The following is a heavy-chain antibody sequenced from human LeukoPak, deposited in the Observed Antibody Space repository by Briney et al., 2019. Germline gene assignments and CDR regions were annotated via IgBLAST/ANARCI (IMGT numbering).Heavy chain of an antibody. CDR3: ARLDDSSGSFH. D-gene: IGHD3-22*01. V-gene: IGHV4-59*01. Sequence: SETLSLTCTVSGGSISSYYWSWIRQPPGKGLEWIGYIYYSGSTNYNPSLKSRVTISVDTSKNQFSLKLSSVTAADTAVYYCARLDDSSGSFHWGQGTLVTVSS. CDR1: GGSISSYY. CDR2: IYYSGST. J-gene: IGHJ4*02.